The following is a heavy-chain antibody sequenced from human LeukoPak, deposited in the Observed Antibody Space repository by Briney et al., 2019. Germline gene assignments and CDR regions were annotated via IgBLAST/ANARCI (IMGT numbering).Heavy chain of an antibody. V-gene: IGHV1-24*01. D-gene: IGHD2-15*01. J-gene: IGHJ4*02. CDR3: ATDVSSGGSCCLFDY. Sequence: GASVKVSCKVSGYTLTELSMHWVRQAPGKGLEWMGSFDPEDGETIYAQKFQGRVTMTEDTSTDTAYMELSSLRSEDTAVYYCATDVSSGGSCCLFDYWGQGTLVTVSS. CDR1: GYTLTELS. CDR2: FDPEDGET.